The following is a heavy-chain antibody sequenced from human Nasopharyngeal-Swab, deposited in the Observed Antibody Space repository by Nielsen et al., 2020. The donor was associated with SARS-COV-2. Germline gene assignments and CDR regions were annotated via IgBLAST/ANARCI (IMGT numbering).Heavy chain of an antibody. CDR1: DDSITSKSYY. Sequence: SETLSLTCTVPDDSITSKSYYWGWIRQPPGKGLEWIGSIYYTGATDYNPSLESRVTISVDTSKKQFFLRLRSVTAADTAMYYCARRWGYPQYFDLWGQGTLVTVSS. CDR2: IYYTGAT. J-gene: IGHJ4*02. V-gene: IGHV4-39*01. D-gene: IGHD3-16*01. CDR3: ARRWGYPQYFDL.